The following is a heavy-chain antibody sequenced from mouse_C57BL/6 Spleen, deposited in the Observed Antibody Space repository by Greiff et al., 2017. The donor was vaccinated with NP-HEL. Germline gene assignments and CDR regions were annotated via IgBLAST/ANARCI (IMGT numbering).Heavy chain of an antibody. V-gene: IGHV3-6*01. D-gene: IGHD1-1*01. CDR3: ARDYYGSSYYYFDY. Sequence: EVKLVESGPGLVKPSQSLSLTCSVTGYSITSGYYWNWIRQFPGNKLEWMGYISYDGSNNYNPSLQNRISITRDTSKNQFFLKLNSVTTEDTATYYCARDYYGSSYYYFDYWGQGTTLTVSS. CDR1: GYSITSGYY. J-gene: IGHJ2*01. CDR2: ISYDGSN.